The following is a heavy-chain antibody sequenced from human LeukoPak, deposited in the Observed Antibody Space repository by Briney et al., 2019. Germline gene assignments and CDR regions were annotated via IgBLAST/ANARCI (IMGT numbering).Heavy chain of an antibody. Sequence: SETPSPTRSVFCFSLMSTFYWGWIRQSPRKGLEWIAKVFHSGSTYSNPSLRSRVTISVDTSKNHFSLKLSSVTAADTAVYYCARVSDDEHGGNSGAIYFESWGQGTVVTVSS. CDR3: ARVSDDEHGGNSGAIYFES. J-gene: IGHJ4*02. CDR1: CFSLMSTFY. D-gene: IGHD4-23*01. CDR2: VFHSGST. V-gene: IGHV4-38-2*02.